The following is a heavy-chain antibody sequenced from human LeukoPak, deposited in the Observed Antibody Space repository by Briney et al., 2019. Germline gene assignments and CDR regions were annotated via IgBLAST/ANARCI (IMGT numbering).Heavy chain of an antibody. V-gene: IGHV5-10-1*01. CDR2: IDPSDSYT. CDR1: GYNFTNYW. D-gene: IGHD3-22*01. CDR3: ARLYDESSGYDY. J-gene: IGHJ4*02. Sequence: GESLRISRKGSGYNFTNYWINWVRQMPRKGLEWMGRIDPSDSYTKYSPSFQGHVTISVDKSISTAYLQWNNLKASDSGRYYCARLYDESSGYDYWGQGTRVTVSS.